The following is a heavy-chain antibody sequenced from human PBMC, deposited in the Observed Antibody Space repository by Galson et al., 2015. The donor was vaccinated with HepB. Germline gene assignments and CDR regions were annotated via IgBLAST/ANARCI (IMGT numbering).Heavy chain of an antibody. CDR1: GGTFSSYA. CDR2: IIPILGIA. Sequence: SVKVSCKASGGTFSSYAISWVRQAPGQGLEWMGRIIPILGIANYAQKFQGRVTITADKSTSTAYMELSSLRSEDTAVYYCARGGITGTGYYGMDVWGQGTTVTVSS. CDR3: ARGGITGTGYYGMDV. D-gene: IGHD1-7*01. V-gene: IGHV1-69*04. J-gene: IGHJ6*02.